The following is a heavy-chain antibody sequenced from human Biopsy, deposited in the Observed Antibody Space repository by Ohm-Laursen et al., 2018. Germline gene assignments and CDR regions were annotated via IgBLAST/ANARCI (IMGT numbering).Heavy chain of an antibody. D-gene: IGHD6-13*01. CDR3: ARTPILIVSAGLVYRHRRHLQGMDV. CDR1: GFSLSARGMC. V-gene: IGHV2-70*11. CDR2: VDLDDYK. Sequence: TQTLTLTCSFSGFSLSARGMCESWIRQAPGKALEWLARVDLDDYKAYSASLQTKISISKDTSNDQMVLTVNNVDPADTSTYYCARTPILIVSAGLVYRHRRHLQGMDVWGQGIAVTVS. J-gene: IGHJ6*02.